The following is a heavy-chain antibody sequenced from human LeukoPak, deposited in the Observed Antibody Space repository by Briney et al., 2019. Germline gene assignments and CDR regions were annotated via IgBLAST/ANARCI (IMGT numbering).Heavy chain of an antibody. CDR2: FDPEDGET. J-gene: IGHJ5*02. V-gene: IGHV1-24*01. CDR3: ATSLRGVILPLNWFDP. CDR1: GYTLTELS. D-gene: IGHD3-10*01. Sequence: GASVKVSCKVSGYTLTELSMHWVRQAPGKGLEWVGGFDPEDGETIYAQKFQGRVTITEDTSTDTAYMELSSLRSEDTAVYYCATSLRGVILPLNWFDPWGQGTLVTVSS.